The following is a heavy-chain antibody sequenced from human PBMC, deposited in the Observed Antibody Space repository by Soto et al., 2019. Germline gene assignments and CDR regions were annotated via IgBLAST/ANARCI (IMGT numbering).Heavy chain of an antibody. V-gene: IGHV4-61*01. D-gene: IGHD1-20*01. J-gene: IGHJ4*02. CDR2: VYYSGIT. CDR3: ARQNYNWNPIAFDY. Sequence: SETLSLTCSVSGGSVSSQTHFWSWIRQAPGKGLEWIGYVYYSGITNSNPSLKSRVTMTTDTSTSTAYMELRSLRSDDTAVYYCARQNYNWNPIAFDYWGQGTLVTVSS. CDR1: GGSVSSQTHF.